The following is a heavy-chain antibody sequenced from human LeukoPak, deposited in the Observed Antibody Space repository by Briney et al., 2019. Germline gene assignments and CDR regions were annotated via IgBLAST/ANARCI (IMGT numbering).Heavy chain of an antibody. CDR1: GYTFTSYG. V-gene: IGHV1-18*01. CDR2: ISAYNGNT. J-gene: IGHJ5*02. D-gene: IGHD3-10*01. CDR3: ARERGAWNWFDP. Sequence: GASVKVSCKASGYTFTSYGISWVRQDPGQGVEWMGCISAYNGNTNYAQKLQGRVTMTTDTSTSTAYMELRSLRSDDTAVYYCARERGAWNWFDPWGQGSLVTVSS.